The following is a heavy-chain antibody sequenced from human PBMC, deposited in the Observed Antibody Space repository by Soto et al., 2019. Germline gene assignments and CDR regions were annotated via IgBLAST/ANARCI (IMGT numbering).Heavy chain of an antibody. J-gene: IGHJ3*02. CDR1: GFTFSSYA. D-gene: IGHD1-1*01. CDR3: AKDKGVRPDAFDI. CDR2: ISGSGGST. Sequence: EVQLLESGGGLVQPGGSLRLSCAASGFTFSSYAMSWVRQAPGKGLEWVSAISGSGGSTYYADSVKGRFTISRDNSKNTLYRQMNSLRAEDTAVYDCAKDKGVRPDAFDIWGQGTMVTVSS. V-gene: IGHV3-23*01.